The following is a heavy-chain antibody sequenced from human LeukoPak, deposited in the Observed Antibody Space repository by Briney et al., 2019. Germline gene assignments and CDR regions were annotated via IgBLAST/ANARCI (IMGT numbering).Heavy chain of an antibody. CDR2: ISGVGGST. V-gene: IGHV3-23*01. CDR3: ARVLNSDSYGYTDY. CDR1: GFTFSSYA. D-gene: IGHD5-18*01. Sequence: GGSLRLSCAASGFTFSSYAMSWVRQAPGKGLEWVSAISGVGGSTYYADSVKGRFTISRDNSKNTLYLQMNSLRAEDTAVYYCARVLNSDSYGYTDYWGQGTLVTVSS. J-gene: IGHJ4*02.